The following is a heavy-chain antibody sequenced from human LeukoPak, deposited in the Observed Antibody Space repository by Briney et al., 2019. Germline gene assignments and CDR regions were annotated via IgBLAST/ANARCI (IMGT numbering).Heavy chain of an antibody. V-gene: IGHV4-39*01. CDR3: ARLDPVAVWAFDH. CDR1: GVSISSSNSY. Sequence: PSETLSLTCTVSGVSISSSNSYWGWIRQPPGKGLEWIGSIYYSGNTYYNASLKSQVSISIDTSKNQFSLKLTSVTAADTAVYYCARLDPVAVWAFDHWGHGTLVTVSS. J-gene: IGHJ4*01. CDR2: IYYSGNT. D-gene: IGHD6-19*01.